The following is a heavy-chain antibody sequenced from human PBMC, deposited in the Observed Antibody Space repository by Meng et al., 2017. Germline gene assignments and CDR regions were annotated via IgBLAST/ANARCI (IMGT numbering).Heavy chain of an antibody. D-gene: IGHD3-22*01. Sequence: QITLKESGPTLVKYTQTLTLTCTFSGFSLSTSGVGVGWIRQPPGKDLEWLALFYWDDDKRYSPSLKSRITITKDTSKNQVVLTMTNMDPVDTATYHCARLYYSDGSGFRFDYWGQGTLVVASS. CDR1: GFSLSTSGVG. J-gene: IGHJ4*02. CDR3: ARLYYSDGSGFRFDY. CDR2: FYWDDDK. V-gene: IGHV2-5*02.